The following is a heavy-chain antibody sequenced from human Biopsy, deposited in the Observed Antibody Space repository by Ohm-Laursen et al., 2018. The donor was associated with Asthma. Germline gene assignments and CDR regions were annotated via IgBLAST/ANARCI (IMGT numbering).Heavy chain of an antibody. V-gene: IGHV3-21*01. CDR2: FSTASSFI. CDR3: ARIGPEWELPGREYSLHH. CDR1: GYTFSRYS. J-gene: IGHJ1*01. D-gene: IGHD1-26*01. Sequence: SLRLSCAASGYTFSRYSIHWVRQIPGKGLEWAASFSTASSFIYYADSVRGRFTTSRDNARNSVYLQMKGLRDEDTALYYCARIGPEWELPGREYSLHHWGEGTLVTVSS.